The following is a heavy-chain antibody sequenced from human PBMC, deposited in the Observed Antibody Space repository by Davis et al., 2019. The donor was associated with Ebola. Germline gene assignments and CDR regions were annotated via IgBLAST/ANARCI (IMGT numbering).Heavy chain of an antibody. CDR1: GYTLTELS. CDR3: TVGGIGGMGDY. J-gene: IGHJ4*02. Sequence: ASVQVSCKVSGYTLTELSMHWVRQAPGKGLEWMGGFNPEDGETIYAQKFQGRVTMTEDSSTNTAYMELSRLRSEDTAVYYCTVGGIGGMGDYWGQGTLVTVSS. CDR2: FNPEDGET. V-gene: IGHV1-24*01. D-gene: IGHD3-10*01.